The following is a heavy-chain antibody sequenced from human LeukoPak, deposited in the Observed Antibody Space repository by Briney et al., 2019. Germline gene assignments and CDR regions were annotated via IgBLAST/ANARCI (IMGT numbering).Heavy chain of an antibody. J-gene: IGHJ4*02. CDR1: GGSISKYC. CDR2: IYASGST. D-gene: IGHD1-26*01. CDR3: ARSVVGTNLIFDQ. V-gene: IGHV4-4*07. Sequence: PPETLSLTCIATGGSISKYCWSWIRQPAGKGLEYIGRIYASGSTNYNPSLKSRVTMSVDTSKKQLSLTLNSVTAADTAVYYCARSVVGTNLIFDQWGQGTPVTVSS.